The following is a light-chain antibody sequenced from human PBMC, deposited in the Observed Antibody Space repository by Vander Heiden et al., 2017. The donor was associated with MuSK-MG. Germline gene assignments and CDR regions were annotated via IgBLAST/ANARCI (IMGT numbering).Light chain of an antibody. J-gene: IGLJ1*01. V-gene: IGLV3-19*01. Sequence: SSGLPRTPAVSVALGQTVRITCQGDSLRSYFANWYQQKPGQAPVVVIYAKNKRPSGIPDRFSGSSSGNTASLTITGAQAEDEADYYCNSRDSSGVHYVFGTGTKVTV. CDR3: NSRDSSGVHYV. CDR2: AKN. CDR1: SLRSYF.